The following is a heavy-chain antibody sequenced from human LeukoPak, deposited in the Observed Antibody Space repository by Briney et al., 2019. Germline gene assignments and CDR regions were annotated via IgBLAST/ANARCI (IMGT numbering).Heavy chain of an antibody. CDR2: INGGGDIT. J-gene: IGHJ6*02. CDR1: RYSFDKYA. CDR3: ARVGCTGTSCYHYYYYGLDV. Sequence: PGGSLRLSCEGSRYSFDKYALTWVRQAPGKGLEWVSSINGGGDITYYAESVKGRFIISRDNSKNTLYVQMNSLRAEDTAVYCCARVGCTGTSCYHYYYYGLDVWGQGTTVTVSS. D-gene: IGHD2-2*01. V-gene: IGHV3-23*01.